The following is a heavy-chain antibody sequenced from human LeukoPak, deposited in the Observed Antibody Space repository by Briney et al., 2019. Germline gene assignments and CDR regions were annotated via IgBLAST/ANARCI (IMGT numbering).Heavy chain of an antibody. Sequence: VGSLRLSCAASGFTVSSNYMSWVSQAPGKGLASVSVIYSGGSTYYADSVKGRFTISRDNSKNTLYLQMNSLRAEDTAVYYCARDYDFWSGYYYYYGMDVWGQGTTVTVSS. CDR2: IYSGGST. CDR3: ARDYDFWSGYYYYYGMDV. D-gene: IGHD3-3*01. CDR1: GFTVSSNY. V-gene: IGHV3-66*01. J-gene: IGHJ6*02.